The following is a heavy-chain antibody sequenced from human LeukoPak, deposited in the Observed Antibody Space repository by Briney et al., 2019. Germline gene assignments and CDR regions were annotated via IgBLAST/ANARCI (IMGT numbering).Heavy chain of an antibody. CDR3: ARGPNAFDI. J-gene: IGHJ3*02. V-gene: IGHV4-34*01. Sequence: SETLSLTCAVYGGSFSGYYWSWTRQPPGKGLEWIGEINHSGSTNYNPSLKSRVTISVDTSKNQFSLKLSSVTAADTAVYYCARGPNAFDIWGQGTMVTVSS. CDR1: GGSFSGYY. CDR2: INHSGST.